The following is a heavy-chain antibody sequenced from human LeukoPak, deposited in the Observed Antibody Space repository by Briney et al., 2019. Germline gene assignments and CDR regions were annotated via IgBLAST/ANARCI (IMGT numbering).Heavy chain of an antibody. D-gene: IGHD6-13*01. CDR1: GGSISSSSYY. V-gene: IGHV3-23*01. CDR2: ISGGGGST. J-gene: IGHJ4*02. CDR3: AKAYWYSGSWNFDY. Sequence: PSETLSLTCTVSGGSISSSSYYWGWIRQAPGKGLEWVSTISGGGGSTYYADSVEGRFTISRDNSKNTLYLQMNSLRVEDTAVYYCAKAYWYSGSWNFDYWGQGTLVTVSS.